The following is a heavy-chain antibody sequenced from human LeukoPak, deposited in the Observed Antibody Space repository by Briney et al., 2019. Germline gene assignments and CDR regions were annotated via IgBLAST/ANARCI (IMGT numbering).Heavy chain of an antibody. CDR3: ARDSPYYYGSGSATYYMDV. CDR1: GFTFSSYE. Sequence: GSLRLSCAASGFTFSSYEMNWVRQAPGKGLEWIGYIYYSGSTNYNPSLKSRVTISVDTSKNQFSLKLSSVTAADTAVYYCARDSPYYYGSGSATYYMDVWGQGTLVTVSS. CDR2: IYYSGST. D-gene: IGHD3-10*01. V-gene: IGHV4-59*01. J-gene: IGHJ4*02.